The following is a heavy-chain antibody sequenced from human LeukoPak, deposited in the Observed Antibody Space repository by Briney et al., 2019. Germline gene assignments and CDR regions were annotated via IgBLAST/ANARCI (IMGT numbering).Heavy chain of an antibody. CDR2: INPNSGGT. V-gene: IGHV1-2*02. CDR1: GYTFTGYY. D-gene: IGHD3-10*01. Sequence: ASVKVSCKASGYTFTGYYMHWVRQAPGQGLEWMGWINPNSGGTNYAQNFQGRVTMTRDTSINTAYMELSRLRSDDTAVYYCARDSSWFGGSDYWGQGTLVTVSS. CDR3: ARDSSWFGGSDY. J-gene: IGHJ4*02.